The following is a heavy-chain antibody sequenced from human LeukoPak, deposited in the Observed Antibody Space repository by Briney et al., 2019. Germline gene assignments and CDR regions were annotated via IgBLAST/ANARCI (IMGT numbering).Heavy chain of an antibody. D-gene: IGHD4-17*01. CDR3: ARAPRTVTTFYKWFDP. J-gene: IGHJ5*02. CDR2: INAYNGNT. V-gene: IGHV1-18*01. Sequence: ASVKVSCKASGYTFTSYGISWVRQAPGQGLEWMGWINAYNGNTNYAQKLQGRVTMTTDTSTSTAYMELRSLRSDDTAVYYCARAPRTVTTFYKWFDPWGQGTLVTVSS. CDR1: GYTFTSYG.